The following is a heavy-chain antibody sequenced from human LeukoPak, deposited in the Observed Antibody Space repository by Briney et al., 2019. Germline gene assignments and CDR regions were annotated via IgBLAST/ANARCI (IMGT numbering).Heavy chain of an antibody. V-gene: IGHV1-46*03. CDR1: GSAFTTYY. D-gene: IGHD3-10*01. Sequence: PGASVKGSFKASGSAFTTYYIHWVRQAPGQGLEWMGFINPSGGSTSYAQKFQGRVTMTRDTSTSTVYMELSSLRSEDTAVYYCARNVASGLAYWGQGTLVIVSS. CDR3: ARNVASGLAY. J-gene: IGHJ4*02. CDR2: INPSGGST.